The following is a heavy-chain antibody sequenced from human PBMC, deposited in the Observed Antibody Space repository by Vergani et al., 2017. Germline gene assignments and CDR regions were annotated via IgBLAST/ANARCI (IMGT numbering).Heavy chain of an antibody. Sequence: EVQLVESGGGLVKPGGSLRLSCAASGFTFSNAWMSWVRQAPGKGLEWVGRIKSKTDGGTTDYAAPVKGRFTISRDDSKNTLYLQMNSLKTEDTAVYYCTTDQRGADYFDYWGQGTLVTVSS. D-gene: IGHD1-26*01. CDR3: TTDQRGADYFDY. J-gene: IGHJ4*02. V-gene: IGHV3-15*01. CDR2: IKSKTDGGTT. CDR1: GFTFSNAW.